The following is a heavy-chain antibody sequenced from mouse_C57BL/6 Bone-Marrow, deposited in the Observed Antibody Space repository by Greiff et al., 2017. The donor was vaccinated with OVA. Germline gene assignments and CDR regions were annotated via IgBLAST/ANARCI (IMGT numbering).Heavy chain of an antibody. V-gene: IGHV1-75*01. J-gene: IGHJ2*01. CDR2: IFPGSGST. CDR1: GYTFTDYY. D-gene: IGHD2-5*01. CDR3: ARGSNFY. Sequence: QVQLQQSGPELVKPGASVKISCKASGYTFTDYYINWVKQRPGQGLEWIGWIFPGSGSTYYNEKFKGKATLTVDKSSSTAYMLLSILTSEDSAFYFCARGSNFYWGQGTTLTVSS.